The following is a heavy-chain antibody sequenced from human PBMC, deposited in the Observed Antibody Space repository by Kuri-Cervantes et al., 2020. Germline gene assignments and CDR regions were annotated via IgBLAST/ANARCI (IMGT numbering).Heavy chain of an antibody. Sequence: GESLKISCAASGFTFSSYSMNWVRQAPGKGLEWVAVIWYDGSNKYYADSVKGRFTISRDNSKNTLYLQMNSLRAEDTAVYYCARVTWGDDSSGSPSDYWGQGTLVTVSS. CDR2: IWYDGSNK. CDR1: GFTFSSYS. D-gene: IGHD3-22*01. V-gene: IGHV3-33*08. J-gene: IGHJ4*02. CDR3: ARVTWGDDSSGSPSDY.